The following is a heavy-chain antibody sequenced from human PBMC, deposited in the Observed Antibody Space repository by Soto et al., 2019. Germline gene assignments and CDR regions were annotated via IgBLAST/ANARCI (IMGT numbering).Heavy chain of an antibody. CDR1: GYSFTSYG. V-gene: IGHV5-51*01. J-gene: IGHJ6*03. CDR2: IYPGDSDT. D-gene: IGHD5-12*01. Sequence: GESLKISCKGSGYSFTSYGIGWVRQMPGKGLEWMGIIYPGDSDTRYSPSFQGQVTISADKSISTAYLQWSSLKASDTAMYYCARRGYSGYDYYYYYYMDVWGKGTTVTVSS. CDR3: ARRGYSGYDYYYYYYMDV.